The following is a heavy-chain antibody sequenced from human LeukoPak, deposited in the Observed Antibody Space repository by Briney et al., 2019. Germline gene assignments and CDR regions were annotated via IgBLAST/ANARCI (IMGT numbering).Heavy chain of an antibody. CDR1: GGSISSYY. Sequence: SETLSLTCTVSGGSISSYYWSWIRQPPGKGLEWIGYIYYSGSTNYNPSLKSRVTISVDTSENQFSLKLSSVTAADTAVYYCARDFRGYFDYWGQGTLVTVSS. CDR3: ARDFRGYFDY. CDR2: IYYSGST. V-gene: IGHV4-59*01. J-gene: IGHJ4*02. D-gene: IGHD5-24*01.